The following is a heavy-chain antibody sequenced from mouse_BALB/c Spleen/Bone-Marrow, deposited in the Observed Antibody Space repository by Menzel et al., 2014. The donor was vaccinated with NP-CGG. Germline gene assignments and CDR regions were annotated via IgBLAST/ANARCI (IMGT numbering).Heavy chain of an antibody. D-gene: IGHD1-1*01. V-gene: IGHV6-6*02. Sequence: EVHLVESGGGLVQPGGSMKLSCVASGFTFSNFWMSWVRQSPEKGLEWVAEIRLKSDNYATHYAGSVKGKFTISRDDSKSRLYLQMNSLRTEDTGIYYCTLYYGSNYWFAYWGQGTLVTVSA. CDR2: IRLKSDNYAT. CDR1: GFTFSNFW. CDR3: TLYYGSNYWFAY. J-gene: IGHJ3*01.